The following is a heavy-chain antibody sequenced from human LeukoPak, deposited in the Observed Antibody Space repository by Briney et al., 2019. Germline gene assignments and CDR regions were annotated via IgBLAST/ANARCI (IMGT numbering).Heavy chain of an antibody. Sequence: ASVKVACKASGYTFTSYDINWVRQATGQGLDWMGWMNPNSGNTGYAQKFQGRVTMTRNTSISTAYMELSSLRSEDTAVYYCARGRMVRGVTWWFGPWRQGTLVTVSS. CDR2: MNPNSGNT. CDR1: GYTFTSYD. J-gene: IGHJ5*02. V-gene: IGHV1-8*01. D-gene: IGHD3-10*01. CDR3: ARGRMVRGVTWWFGP.